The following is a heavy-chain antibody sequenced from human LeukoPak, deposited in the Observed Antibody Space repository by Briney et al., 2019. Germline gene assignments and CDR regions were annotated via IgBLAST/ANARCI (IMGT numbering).Heavy chain of an antibody. J-gene: IGHJ6*03. CDR1: GVSISSYY. CDR3: ARVRNHYASGIYYYYYMDV. D-gene: IGHD3-10*01. CDR2: IYYSGST. V-gene: IGHV4-59*01. Sequence: SETLSLTCTVSGVSISSYYWSWIRQPPGKGLEWIGYIYYSGSTNYNSSLKSRVTISVDTSKNQFSLRLTSVTAADTAVYYCARVRNHYASGIYYYYYMDVWGKGTTVTVSS.